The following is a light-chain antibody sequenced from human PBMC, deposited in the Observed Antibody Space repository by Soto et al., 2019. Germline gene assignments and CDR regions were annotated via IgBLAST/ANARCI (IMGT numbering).Light chain of an antibody. CDR1: QIVASIS. V-gene: IGKV3-20*01. J-gene: IGKJ2*01. CDR2: AAS. CDR3: HQNDGSHPYT. Sequence: EIVLTQSPGTLSLSPGDRATLSCRASQIVASISFAWYQQSPGQAPRLLIYAASTRASDVPDRFSGSGSGTDFTLSISRLEPEDFAVYYCHQNDGSHPYTFGQGTRLEIK.